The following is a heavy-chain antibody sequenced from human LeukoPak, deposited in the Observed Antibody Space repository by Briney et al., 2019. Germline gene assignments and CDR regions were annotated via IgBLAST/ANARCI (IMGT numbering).Heavy chain of an antibody. CDR3: ARENDFWSGYHDY. Sequence: ASVKVSCKASGYTFTGYYMHWVRQAPGQGLEWMGWINPNSGGTNYAQKFQGRVTMTRDTSISTAYMELSRLRFDDTAVYYCARENDFWSGYHDYWGQGTLVTVSS. D-gene: IGHD3-3*01. CDR2: INPNSGGT. V-gene: IGHV1-2*02. CDR1: GYTFTGYY. J-gene: IGHJ4*02.